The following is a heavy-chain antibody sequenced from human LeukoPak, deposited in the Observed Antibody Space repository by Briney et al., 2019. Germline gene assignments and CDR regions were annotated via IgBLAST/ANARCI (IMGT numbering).Heavy chain of an antibody. J-gene: IGHJ4*02. CDR2: TYYSRNT. CDR3: ARHEEEDGYNAKTFDY. V-gene: IGHV4-39*01. D-gene: IGHD5-24*01. CDR1: GGSISSSANF. Sequence: SETLSLTCTVSGGSISSSANFWGWVRQPPGRGLEWIASTYYSRNTYYNPFLKSRVTISVDTSKNQFSLKLSSVTAADTAVYYCARHEEEDGYNAKTFDYWGQGTLVTVSS.